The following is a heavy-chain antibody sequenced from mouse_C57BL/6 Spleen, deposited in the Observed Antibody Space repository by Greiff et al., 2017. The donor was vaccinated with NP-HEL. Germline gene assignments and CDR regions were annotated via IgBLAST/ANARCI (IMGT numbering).Heavy chain of an antibody. CDR1: GFSFNTYA. CDR3: VRQGGRAMDY. CDR2: IRSKSNNYAT. V-gene: IGHV10-1*01. J-gene: IGHJ4*01. Sequence: EVKLVESGGGLVQPKGSLKLSCAASGFSFNTYAMNWVRQAPGKGLEWVARIRSKSNNYATYYADSVKDRFTISRDDSESMLYLQMNNLKTEDTAMYYCVRQGGRAMDYWGQGTSVTVSS.